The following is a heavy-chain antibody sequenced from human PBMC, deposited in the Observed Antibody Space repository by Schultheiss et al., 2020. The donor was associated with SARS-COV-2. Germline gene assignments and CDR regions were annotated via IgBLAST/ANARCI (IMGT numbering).Heavy chain of an antibody. CDR2: INPSGGST. CDR3: AREGASGDYIYFQY. CDR1: GYTFTRYF. J-gene: IGHJ1*01. V-gene: IGHV1-46*01. Sequence: ASVKVSCKASGYTFTRYFIHWVRQAPGQGLEWVGIINPSGGSTSYAQKFQGRVTMTTDTSTTTAYMEVRSLRSDDTAVYYCAREGASGDYIYFQYWGQGTQVTVSS. D-gene: IGHD3-22*01.